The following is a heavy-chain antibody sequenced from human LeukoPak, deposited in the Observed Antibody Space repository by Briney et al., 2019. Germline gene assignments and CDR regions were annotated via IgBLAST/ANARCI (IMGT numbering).Heavy chain of an antibody. Sequence: GGSLSLFCALSGFIFSSYTMHWVRQAPGKGLEWVSLISSTSSHINYADSVKGRFTISRDNTKNSLYLQMSSLRAEDTAVYYCARDLGVSYWGQGTLVTVSS. V-gene: IGHV3-21*01. CDR3: ARDLGVSY. D-gene: IGHD2-8*01. J-gene: IGHJ4*02. CDR1: GFIFSSYT. CDR2: ISSTSSHI.